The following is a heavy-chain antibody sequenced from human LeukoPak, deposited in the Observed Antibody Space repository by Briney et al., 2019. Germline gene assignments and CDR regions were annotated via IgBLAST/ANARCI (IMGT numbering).Heavy chain of an antibody. J-gene: IGHJ4*02. CDR1: GGSISSGSYY. V-gene: IGHV4-39*01. CDR3: ARQLYDSSGYEIDY. CDR2: IYYSGST. D-gene: IGHD3-22*01. Sequence: SETLSLTCTVSGGSISSGSYYWSWIRQPAGKGLEWIGSIYYSGSTYYNPSLKSRVTISVDTSKNQFSLKLSSVTAADTAVYYCARQLYDSSGYEIDYWGQGTLVTVSS.